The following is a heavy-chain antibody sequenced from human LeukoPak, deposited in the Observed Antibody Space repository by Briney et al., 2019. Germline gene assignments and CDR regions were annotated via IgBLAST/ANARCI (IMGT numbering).Heavy chain of an antibody. CDR2: IKSKTDGGTT. Sequence: GGSLRLSCAASGFTFSVYSMTWVRQAPGKGLEWVGRIKSKTDGGTTDYAAPVRGRFTISRDDSKNTLYLQMNSLKTEDTAVYYCTTDRDIVVVPAAAPSYYFDYWGQGTLVTVSS. J-gene: IGHJ4*02. V-gene: IGHV3-15*01. CDR3: TTDRDIVVVPAAAPSYYFDY. CDR1: GFTFSVYS. D-gene: IGHD2-2*01.